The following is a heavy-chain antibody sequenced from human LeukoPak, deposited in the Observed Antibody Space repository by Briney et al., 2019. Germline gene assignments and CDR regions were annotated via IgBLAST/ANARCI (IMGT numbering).Heavy chain of an antibody. J-gene: IGHJ6*02. Sequence: SVKVSCKASGGTFSSYAISWVRQAPGQGLEWMGGIIPIFGSANYAQKFQGRVTITADESTSTAYMELSSLRSEDTAVYYCARGSNDVSDFWSGYSYYYYGMDVWGQGTTVTVSS. D-gene: IGHD3-3*01. CDR3: ARGSNDVSDFWSGYSYYYYGMDV. CDR2: IIPIFGSA. CDR1: GGTFSSYA. V-gene: IGHV1-69*13.